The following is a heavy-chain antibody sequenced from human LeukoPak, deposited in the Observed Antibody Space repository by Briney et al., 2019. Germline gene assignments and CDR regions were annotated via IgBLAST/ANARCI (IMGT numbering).Heavy chain of an antibody. CDR1: GGSISSYY. CDR3: ARGGDSGTYLRGYYFDY. D-gene: IGHD1-26*01. Sequence: PSETLSLTCTVSGGSISSYYWSWIRQPPGKGLEWIGYISYTGSTNYNPSLKSRVTISVDTSKNQFSLKLSSVTAADTAVYYCARGGDSGTYLRGYYFDYWGQGTLVTVSS. V-gene: IGHV4-59*08. CDR2: ISYTGST. J-gene: IGHJ4*02.